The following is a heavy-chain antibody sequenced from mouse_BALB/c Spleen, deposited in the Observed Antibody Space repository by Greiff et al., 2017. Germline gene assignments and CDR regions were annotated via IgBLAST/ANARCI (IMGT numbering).Heavy chain of an antibody. V-gene: IGHV2-6-7*01. Sequence: VKLQESGPGLVAPSQSLSITCTVSGFSLTGYGVNWVRQPPGKGLEWLGMIWGDGSTDYNSALKSRLSISKDNSKSQVFLKMNSLQTDDTARYYCAIITTLYYYAMDYWGQGTSVTVSS. CDR2: IWGDGST. CDR1: GFSLTGYG. CDR3: AIITTLYYYAMDY. J-gene: IGHJ4*01. D-gene: IGHD1-1*01.